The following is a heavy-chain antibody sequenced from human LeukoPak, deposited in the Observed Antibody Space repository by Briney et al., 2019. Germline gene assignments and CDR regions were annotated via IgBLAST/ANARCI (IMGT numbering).Heavy chain of an antibody. V-gene: IGHV3-48*03. J-gene: IGHJ6*04. CDR1: GFTFSDYE. CDR2: ISTSGSII. CDR3: AELGITMIGGV. Sequence: GGSLRLSCAASGFTFSDYEMSWVRQAPGKGLEWVSHISTSGSIIHYADSVEGRFTISRDNAKNSLYLQMNSLRAEDTAVYYCAELGITMIGGVWGKGTTVTISS. D-gene: IGHD3-10*02.